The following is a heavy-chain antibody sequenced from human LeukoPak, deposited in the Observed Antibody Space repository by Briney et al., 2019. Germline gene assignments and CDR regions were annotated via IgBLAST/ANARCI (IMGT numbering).Heavy chain of an antibody. CDR2: ISYDGSNT. CDR3: AKGANFDY. Sequence: GGSLRLSCAASGFTFSNYGMHWVRQAPGKGLEWVAVISYDGSNTYYADSVKGRFTVSRDNSKNTLYLQMNSVRAEDTAVYYCAKGANFDYWGQGTLVTVSS. CDR1: GFTFSNYG. V-gene: IGHV3-30*18. J-gene: IGHJ4*02.